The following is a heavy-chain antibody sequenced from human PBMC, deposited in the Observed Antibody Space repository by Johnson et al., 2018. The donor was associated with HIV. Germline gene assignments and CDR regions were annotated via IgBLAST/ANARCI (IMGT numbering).Heavy chain of an antibody. CDR2: IGTAGDT. Sequence: LEWVSAIGTAGDTYYPGSVKGRFTISRDNSKNTLYLQMNSLRAEDTAVYYCAKVLPFEQLVPQGAFDIWGQGTMVTVSS. D-gene: IGHD6-6*01. CDR3: AKVLPFEQLVPQGAFDI. V-gene: IGHV3-13*01. J-gene: IGHJ3*02.